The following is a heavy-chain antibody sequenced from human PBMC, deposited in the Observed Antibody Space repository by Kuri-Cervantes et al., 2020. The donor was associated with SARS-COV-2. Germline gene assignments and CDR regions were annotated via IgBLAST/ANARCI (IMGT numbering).Heavy chain of an antibody. V-gene: IGHV3-23*01. D-gene: IGHD6-13*01. CDR2: TSGSGGST. J-gene: IGHJ4*02. CDR3: AKDYRNSSSWYPPYYFDY. Sequence: GGSLRLSCAASGFSFSASPMNWVRQAPGKGLEWVSATSGSGGSTYYADSVKGRFTISRDNSKNTLYLQMNSLRAEDTAVYYCAKDYRNSSSWYPPYYFDYWGQGTLVTVSS. CDR1: GFSFSASP.